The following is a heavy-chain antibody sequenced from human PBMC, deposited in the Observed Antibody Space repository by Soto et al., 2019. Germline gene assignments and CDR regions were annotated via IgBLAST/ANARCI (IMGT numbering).Heavy chain of an antibody. CDR1: GGSISSSSYY. D-gene: IGHD3-10*01. Sequence: PSETLSLTCTVSGGSISSSSYYWGWIRQPPGKGLEWIGSIYYSGSTYYNPSLKSRVTISVDTSKNQFSLKPSSVTAADTAVYYCARQLLWFGELLYRFDYWGQGTLVTVSS. J-gene: IGHJ4*02. V-gene: IGHV4-39*01. CDR2: IYYSGST. CDR3: ARQLLWFGELLYRFDY.